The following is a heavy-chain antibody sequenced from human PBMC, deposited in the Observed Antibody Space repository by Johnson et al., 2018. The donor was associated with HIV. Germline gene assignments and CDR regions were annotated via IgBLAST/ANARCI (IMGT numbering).Heavy chain of an antibody. CDR1: GITFSTYA. J-gene: IGHJ3*02. D-gene: IGHD3-10*01. CDR3: ARENGGGAFDI. V-gene: IGHV3-13*01. CDR2: IGTAGDT. Sequence: VQLVESGGGLVQPGGSLRLSCAASGITFSTYAMSWVRQAPGKGLEWVSAIGTAGDTYYPGSVKGRFTISRENAKNSLYLQMNSLGAGDTAVYYCARENGGGAFDIWGQGTMVTVSS.